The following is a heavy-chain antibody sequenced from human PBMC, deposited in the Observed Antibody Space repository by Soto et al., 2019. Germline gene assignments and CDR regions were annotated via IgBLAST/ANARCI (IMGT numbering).Heavy chain of an antibody. V-gene: IGHV3-48*04. J-gene: IGHJ1*01. CDR2: IGIGSSTK. Sequence: GGSLRLSCAASGFTFRNYGMNWVRQAPGKGLEWVSYIGIGSSTKYYADSVKGRFTISRDNAKRSLYLQMNNLRAEDTAVYYCTRDGSGYSFYWGLGTSVPVSS. CDR1: GFTFRNYG. CDR3: TRDGSGYSFY. D-gene: IGHD3-3*01.